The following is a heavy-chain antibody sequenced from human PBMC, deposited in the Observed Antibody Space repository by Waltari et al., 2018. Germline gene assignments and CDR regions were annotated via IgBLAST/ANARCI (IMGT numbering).Heavy chain of an antibody. CDR3: AKVYVDY. D-gene: IGHD3-16*01. J-gene: IGHJ4*02. CDR2: ISGGGTGT. Sequence: EVQLLESGGGLVQPGGSLRLSCGASGFRFSDYAMSWVRQAPGKGLEWVSSISGGGTGTYYADSVKGRFTISRDNSKDTVYLQMNSLRAEDTAVYYCAKVYVDYWGQGTLVTVSS. CDR1: GFRFSDYA. V-gene: IGHV3-23*01.